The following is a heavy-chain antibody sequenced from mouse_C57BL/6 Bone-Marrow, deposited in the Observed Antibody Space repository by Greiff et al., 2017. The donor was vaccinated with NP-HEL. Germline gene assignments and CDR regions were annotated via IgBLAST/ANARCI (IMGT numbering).Heavy chain of an antibody. V-gene: IGHV1-82*01. CDR3: ARTWYFDV. J-gene: IGHJ1*03. Sequence: QVQLKESGPELVKPGASVKISCKASGYAFSSSWMNWVKQRPGKGLEWIGRIYPGDGDTNYNGKFKGKATLTADKYSSTAYMQLSSLTSEDSAVYFCARTWYFDVWGTGTTVTVSS. CDR2: IYPGDGDT. CDR1: GYAFSSSW.